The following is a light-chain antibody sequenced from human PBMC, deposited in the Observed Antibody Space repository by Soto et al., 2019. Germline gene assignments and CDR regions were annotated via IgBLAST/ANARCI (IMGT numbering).Light chain of an antibody. CDR2: AAS. CDR1: QTISNNF. Sequence: EIVLTQSPATLSLSPGERATLSCGASQTISNNFLAWYQQRPGLAPRLLIYAASNRAAGIPDRFSGSGSGTDITLTISRLEPEDFAVYYCQQFDKLITFGGGTKVEI. J-gene: IGKJ4*01. CDR3: QQFDKLIT. V-gene: IGKV3D-20*01.